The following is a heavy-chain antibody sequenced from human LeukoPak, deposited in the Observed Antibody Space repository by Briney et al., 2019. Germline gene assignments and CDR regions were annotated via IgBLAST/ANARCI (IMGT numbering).Heavy chain of an antibody. V-gene: IGHV3-30*04. CDR1: GFTFRSYA. J-gene: IGHJ6*02. CDR2: ILYDGSNQ. CDR3: AMRPDDYSYGMDV. Sequence: PGRSLRLSCAASGFTFRSYAMHWVRQAPGKGLEWVGVILYDGSNQYYADSVKGRFTISRDNSKNTLYLQMNSLRPEDTAVYYCAMRPDDYSYGMDVWGQGTTVTVSS.